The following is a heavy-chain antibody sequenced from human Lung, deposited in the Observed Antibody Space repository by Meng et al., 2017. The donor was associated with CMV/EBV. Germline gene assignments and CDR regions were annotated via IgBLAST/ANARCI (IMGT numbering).Heavy chain of an antibody. J-gene: IGHJ4*02. CDR2: IVGAGGKT. Sequence: LTXAASGFKFDSYAMSWVRQAPGKGLEWVAAIVGAGGKTHYADSVRGRFTISRDNFKNTLYLEMDSLRGEDTAVYYCAKDRRFGHDILTVLDYWGQGXLVTVSS. CDR3: AKDRRFGHDILTVLDY. CDR1: GFKFDSYA. V-gene: IGHV3-23*01. D-gene: IGHD3-9*01.